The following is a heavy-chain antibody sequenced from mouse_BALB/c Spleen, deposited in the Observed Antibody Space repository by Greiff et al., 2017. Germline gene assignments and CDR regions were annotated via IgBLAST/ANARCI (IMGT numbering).Heavy chain of an antibody. J-gene: IGHJ4*01. CDR1: GDSITSGY. Sequence: VQLKESGPSLVKPSQSLSFSCSVTGDSITSGYLNWIRQFPGNKLEYMGYIGSSGSTYYNPSHKRRISITRDTSKNQYYLLLNSVTTEDTATYYCAGNYAMDYWGQGTTVTVAS. CDR3: AGNYAMDY. CDR2: IGSSGST. V-gene: IGHV3-8*02.